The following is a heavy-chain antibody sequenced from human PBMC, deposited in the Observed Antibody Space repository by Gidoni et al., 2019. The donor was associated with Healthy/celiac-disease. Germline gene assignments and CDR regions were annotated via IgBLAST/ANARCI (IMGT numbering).Heavy chain of an antibody. J-gene: IGHJ4*02. Sequence: EVQLLESGGGLVQPGGSLRLSCAASGFTFRSYAMSWVRQAPGRGLEWVSAISVSGGSTYYADSVKGRFTISRDNPKNTLYLQMNSLRAEDTAVYYCATSGRIAVAGTVGYWGQGTLVTVSS. CDR3: ATSGRIAVAGTVGY. D-gene: IGHD6-19*01. V-gene: IGHV3-23*01. CDR1: GFTFRSYA. CDR2: ISVSGGST.